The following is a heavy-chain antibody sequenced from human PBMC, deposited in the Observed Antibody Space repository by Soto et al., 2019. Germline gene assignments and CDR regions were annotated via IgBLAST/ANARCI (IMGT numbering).Heavy chain of an antibody. CDR2: INSDGSST. J-gene: IGHJ4*02. CDR1: GFTFSSYW. D-gene: IGHD2-15*01. CDR3: VRTSLVVASATREDY. Sequence: EVQLVESGGGLVQPGGSLRLSCAASGFTFSSYWMRWVRQAPGKGLVWVSRINSDGSSTSYSDSVKGRFTISRDNAKNTLYLQMNSLRAEDTAVYYCVRTSLVVASATREDYWGQGTLVTVSS. V-gene: IGHV3-74*01.